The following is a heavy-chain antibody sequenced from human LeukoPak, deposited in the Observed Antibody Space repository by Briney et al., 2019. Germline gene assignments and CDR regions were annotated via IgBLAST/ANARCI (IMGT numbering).Heavy chain of an antibody. Sequence: SVKVSCKASRGTFINYSITWVRQAPGQGPEWMGRIIPIIGMEDYAQKFQGRVTITADKSTSTAYMELSSLRSEDTAVYYCAVLGGYNYASEYFDSWGQGTLVTVSS. D-gene: IGHD5-18*01. CDR2: IIPIIGME. CDR3: AVLGGYNYASEYFDS. V-gene: IGHV1-69*02. J-gene: IGHJ4*02. CDR1: RGTFINYS.